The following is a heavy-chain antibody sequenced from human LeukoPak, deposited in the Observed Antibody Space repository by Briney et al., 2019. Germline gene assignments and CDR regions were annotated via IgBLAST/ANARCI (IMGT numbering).Heavy chain of an antibody. J-gene: IGHJ4*02. D-gene: IGHD4-11*01. Sequence: SETLSLTCAVYGGSFSSYYWSWIRQPPGKGLEWIGEINHSGSTNYNPSLKSRVTISVDTSQNQFSLKLSSVTAADTAVYYCARTQRPDYSNFSDYWGQGTLVTVSS. CDR2: INHSGST. V-gene: IGHV4-34*01. CDR1: GGSFSSYY. CDR3: ARTQRPDYSNFSDY.